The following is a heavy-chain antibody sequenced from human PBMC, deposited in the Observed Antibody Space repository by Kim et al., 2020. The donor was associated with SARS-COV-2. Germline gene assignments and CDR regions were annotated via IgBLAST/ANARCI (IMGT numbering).Heavy chain of an antibody. CDR2: ISAYNGNT. CDR1: GYTFTSYG. D-gene: IGHD3-22*01. Sequence: ASVKVSCKASGYTFTSYGISWVRQAPGQGLEWMGWISAYNGNTNYAQKLQGRVTMTTDTSTSTAYMELRSLRSDDTAVYYCARVAYYYDSSGYYPGHFDYWGQGTLVTVSS. CDR3: ARVAYYYDSSGYYPGHFDY. V-gene: IGHV1-18*01. J-gene: IGHJ4*02.